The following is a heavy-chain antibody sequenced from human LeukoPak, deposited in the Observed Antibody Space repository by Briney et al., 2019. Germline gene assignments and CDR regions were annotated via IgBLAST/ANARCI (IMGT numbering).Heavy chain of an antibody. V-gene: IGHV3-23*01. CDR1: GFTLSSYA. CDR3: AKDRLREYQLLNWFDP. CDR2: ISGSGGST. J-gene: IGHJ5*02. D-gene: IGHD2-2*01. Sequence: GGSLRLSCAASGFTLSSYAMSWVGQAPGKGLEWGSAISGSGGSTYYANSVKGRFTISRDNSKNTLYLQMNSLRAEDTAVYYCAKDRLREYQLLNWFDPWGQGTLVTVSS.